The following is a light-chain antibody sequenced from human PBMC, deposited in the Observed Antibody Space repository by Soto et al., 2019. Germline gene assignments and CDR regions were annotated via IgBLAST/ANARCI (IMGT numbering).Light chain of an antibody. Sequence: QSVLTQPPSASGSPGQSVTISCTGTSSDIGTFSSISWYQQYPGKAPKLMIFGVSQRPSGVPDRFSGSKSANTAALTVSGLQDEDEAEYYCSSHAGSDSLMVFGGGTQLTVL. CDR1: SSDIGTFSS. J-gene: IGLJ7*01. CDR2: GVS. V-gene: IGLV2-8*01. CDR3: SSHAGSDSLMV.